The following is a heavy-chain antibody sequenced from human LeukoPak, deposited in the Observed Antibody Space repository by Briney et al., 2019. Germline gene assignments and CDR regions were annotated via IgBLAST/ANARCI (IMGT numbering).Heavy chain of an antibody. CDR3: ARDSGIYDSSGYYGLSYYGMDV. CDR2: ISGSGGST. J-gene: IGHJ6*02. Sequence: PGGSLRLSCAASGFTFASYAMTWVRQAPAKGLEWFSAISGSGGSTYYADSVKGRFTISRDNYKNTLYLQMNSLRAEDTAVYYCARDSGIYDSSGYYGLSYYGMDVWGQGTTVTVSS. D-gene: IGHD3-22*01. CDR1: GFTFASYA. V-gene: IGHV3-23*01.